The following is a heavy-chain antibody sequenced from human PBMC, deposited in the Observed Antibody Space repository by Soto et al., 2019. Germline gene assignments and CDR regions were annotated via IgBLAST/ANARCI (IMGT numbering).Heavy chain of an antibody. V-gene: IGHV4-34*01. D-gene: IGHD3-3*01. CDR3: AREVGFYNAARRNFYFDH. CDR1: GGSFSGYY. J-gene: IGHJ4*02. CDR2: INHTGDT. Sequence: VQLQQWGAGLLKPSETLSLTCAVSGGSFSGYYWSWVRQTPGKGLEWIGDINHTGDTNYNPSLKSRVMISVDTAKTQFFLNVTSVTAADSAVYYCAREVGFYNAARRNFYFDHWGPGTLVTVSS.